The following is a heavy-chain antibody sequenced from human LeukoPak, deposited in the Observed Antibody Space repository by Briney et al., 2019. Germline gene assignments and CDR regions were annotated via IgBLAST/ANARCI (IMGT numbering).Heavy chain of an antibody. D-gene: IGHD3-10*01. J-gene: IGHJ4*02. CDR2: IYHSGST. CDR1: GGSISSGGYS. CDR3: ARGGPLWLGELSYFDY. Sequence: SQTLSLTCAVSGGSISSGGYSWSWIRQPPGKGLEWIGYIYHSGSTYYNPSLKSRVTISVDRSKNQFSLKLSSVTAADTAVYYCARGGPLWLGELSYFDYWGQGTLVTVSS. V-gene: IGHV4-30-2*01.